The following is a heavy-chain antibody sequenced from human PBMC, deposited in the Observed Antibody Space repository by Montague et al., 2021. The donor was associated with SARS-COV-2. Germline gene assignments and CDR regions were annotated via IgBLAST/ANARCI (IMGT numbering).Heavy chain of an antibody. CDR3: ARGAPGT. J-gene: IGHJ5*02. D-gene: IGHD6-13*01. V-gene: IGHV4-34*01. CDR1: GGSFSDYQ. CDR2: INDRGTT. Sequence: SETLSLTCAVYGGSFSDYQWTWIRQSPGQGLEWIGQINDRGTTKYNPSLKSRVTLLVDPSKKQFSLKLTSVTAADTAVYYCARGAPGTWGQGTRVTVSS.